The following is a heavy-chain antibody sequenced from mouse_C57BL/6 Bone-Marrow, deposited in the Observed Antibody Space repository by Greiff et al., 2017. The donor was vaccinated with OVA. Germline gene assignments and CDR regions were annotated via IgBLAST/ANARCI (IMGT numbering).Heavy chain of an antibody. CDR3: TTHYYGY. J-gene: IGHJ2*01. Sequence: EVKLQESGAELVRPGASVKLSCTASGFNIKDDYMHWVKQRPEQGLEWIGWIDPENGDTEYASKFQGKATITADTSSNTAYLQLSSLTSEDTAGYYCTTHYYGYWGQGTTLTVSS. V-gene: IGHV14-4*01. CDR2: IDPENGDT. CDR1: GFNIKDDY.